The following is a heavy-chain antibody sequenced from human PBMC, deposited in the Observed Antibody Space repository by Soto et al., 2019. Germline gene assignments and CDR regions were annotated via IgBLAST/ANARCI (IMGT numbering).Heavy chain of an antibody. J-gene: IGHJ6*02. D-gene: IGHD2-2*03. Sequence: PSETLSLTCTVSGGSVSTNSYSWGWIRQSPGKGLEWIGTIYSSENTYYNPSLLRRVTISVDTSKNDFSVRLSSVTAADTAVYYCARINGYCVSTNCHGYYGMDVWGQGTTVTVS. CDR2: IYSSENT. CDR3: ARINGYCVSTNCHGYYGMDV. V-gene: IGHV4-39*02. CDR1: GGSVSTNSYS.